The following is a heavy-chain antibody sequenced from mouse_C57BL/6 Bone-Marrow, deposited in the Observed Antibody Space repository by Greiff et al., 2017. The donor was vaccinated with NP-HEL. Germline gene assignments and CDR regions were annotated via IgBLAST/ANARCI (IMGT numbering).Heavy chain of an antibody. Sequence: EVKLQESGGGLAKPGGSLKLSCAASGFTFSDYGMHWVRQAPEKGLEWVAYISSGSSTIYYADTVKGRFTISRDNAKNTLFLQMTSLRSEDTAMYYCARFYYDYPWFAYWGQGTLVTVSA. D-gene: IGHD2-4*01. CDR1: GFTFSDYG. CDR2: ISSGSSTI. V-gene: IGHV5-17*01. J-gene: IGHJ3*01. CDR3: ARFYYDYPWFAY.